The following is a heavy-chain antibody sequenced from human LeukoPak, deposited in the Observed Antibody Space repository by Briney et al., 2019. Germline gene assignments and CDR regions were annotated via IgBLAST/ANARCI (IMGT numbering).Heavy chain of an antibody. Sequence: GESLKISCKGSGYSFTSYWIGWVRQMPGKGLEWMGIIYPGDSDTRYSPSFQGQVTISADKSISTAYLQWSSLKASDPAMYYCARHNMVRGVTDAFDIWGQGTMVTVSS. CDR3: ARHNMVRGVTDAFDI. CDR2: IYPGDSDT. J-gene: IGHJ3*02. D-gene: IGHD3-10*01. CDR1: GYSFTSYW. V-gene: IGHV5-51*01.